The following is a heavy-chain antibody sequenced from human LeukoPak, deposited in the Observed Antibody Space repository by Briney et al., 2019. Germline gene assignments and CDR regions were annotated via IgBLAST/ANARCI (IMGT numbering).Heavy chain of an antibody. CDR3: AKVPAPRVAAADLTN. D-gene: IGHD6-13*01. V-gene: IGHV3-23*01. CDR1: GFTFSSFA. CDR2: ISGSGGST. J-gene: IGHJ4*02. Sequence: GGSLRLSCAASGFTFSSFAMSWVLQAPGKGLEWVSTISGSGGSTYYTDSVKGRFTISRDNSKNTLYLQMNSLRAEDTAVYYCAKVPAPRVAAADLTNWGQGTLVTVSS.